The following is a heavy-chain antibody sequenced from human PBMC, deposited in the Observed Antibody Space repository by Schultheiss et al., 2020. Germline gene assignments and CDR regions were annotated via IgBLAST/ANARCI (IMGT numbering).Heavy chain of an antibody. D-gene: IGHD4-23*01. Sequence: SQTLSLTCAVYGGSFSGYYWSWIRQPPGKGLEWIALIYHTGSTYYNPSIKSRVTISVDTSKNHFSLKLSSVTAADTAVYYCARSLAPDDYGGFFDYWAREPWSPSPQ. CDR1: GGSFSGYY. V-gene: IGHV4-34*01. CDR2: IYHTGST. CDR3: ARSLAPDDYGGFFDY. J-gene: IGHJ4*02.